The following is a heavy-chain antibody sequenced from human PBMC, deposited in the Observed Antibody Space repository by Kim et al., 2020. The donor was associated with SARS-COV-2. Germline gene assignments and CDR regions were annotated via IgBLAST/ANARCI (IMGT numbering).Heavy chain of an antibody. CDR3: ARELIVVVPAAIFDP. Sequence: SETLSLTCTVSGGSISSYYWSWIRQPAGKGLEWIGRIYTSGSTNYNPSLKSRVTMSVDTSKNQFSLKLSSVTAADTAVYYCARELIVVVPAAIFDPWGQGTLVTVSS. CDR2: IYTSGST. V-gene: IGHV4-4*07. CDR1: GGSISSYY. D-gene: IGHD2-2*01. J-gene: IGHJ5*02.